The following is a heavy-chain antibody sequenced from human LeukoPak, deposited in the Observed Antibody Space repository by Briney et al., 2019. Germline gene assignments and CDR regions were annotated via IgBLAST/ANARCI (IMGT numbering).Heavy chain of an antibody. CDR1: GGSISSGGYS. CDR3: ARVVVISDWYFDL. J-gene: IGHJ2*01. D-gene: IGHD3-22*01. Sequence: PSETLSLTCAVSGGSISSGGYSWSWIRQPPGKGLEWIGYIYHSGRTYYNPSLKSRVTISVDRSKNQFSLKLSSVTAADTAVYYCARVVVISDWYFDLWGRGTLVTVSS. V-gene: IGHV4-30-2*01. CDR2: IYHSGRT.